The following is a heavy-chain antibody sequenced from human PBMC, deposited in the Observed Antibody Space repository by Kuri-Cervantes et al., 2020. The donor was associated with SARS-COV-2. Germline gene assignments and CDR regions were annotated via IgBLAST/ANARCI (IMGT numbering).Heavy chain of an antibody. V-gene: IGHV2-5*01. Sequence: SGPTMVKPQQTLTLTFTFSGFSLPIRGVGVGWFRHPPGKALECLSLIYWNDDKRYSPSLKTRLTITKDTSKNQVVLIMTNMDPVDKATYYCAHTYYDFWSGYYTAGFDIWCQRTTVTVSS. CDR2: IYWNDDK. J-gene: IGHJ3*02. D-gene: IGHD3-3*01. CDR3: AHTYYDFWSGYYTAGFDI. CDR1: GFSLPIRGVG.